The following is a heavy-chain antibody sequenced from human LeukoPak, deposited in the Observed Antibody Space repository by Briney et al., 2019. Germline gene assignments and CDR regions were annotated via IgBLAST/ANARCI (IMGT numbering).Heavy chain of an antibody. D-gene: IGHD1-26*01. CDR1: GFTFSNYA. J-gene: IGHJ4*02. CDR3: ARDIVGALDY. Sequence: GGSLRLSCAGSGFTFSNYAMTWFRQAPGKGLEWVSTISSSGDATYSADSVKGRFTISRDNSKSTLYLQMNSLRAEDTALYYCARDIVGALDYWGQGTLVTVSS. CDR2: ISSSGDAT. V-gene: IGHV3-23*01.